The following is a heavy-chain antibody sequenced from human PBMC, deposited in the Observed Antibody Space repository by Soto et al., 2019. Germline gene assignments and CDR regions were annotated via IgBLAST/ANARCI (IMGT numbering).Heavy chain of an antibody. CDR1: GFTFSVYA. J-gene: IGHJ6*02. D-gene: IGHD2-21*02. CDR3: ASLGVGDWANYYYYYGMDV. V-gene: IGHV3-23*01. CDR2: VTANGGST. Sequence: GGSLRLSCAASGFTFSVYAMTWVRQAPGKGLEWVSAVTANGGSTYSADSVKGRFTISRDNSKNTLFLQMNSLRAEDTAVYYCASLGVGDWANYYYYYGMDVWGQGTTVTVS.